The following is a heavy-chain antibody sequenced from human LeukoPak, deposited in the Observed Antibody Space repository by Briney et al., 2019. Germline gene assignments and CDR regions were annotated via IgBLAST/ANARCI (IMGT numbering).Heavy chain of an antibody. CDR2: INHSGST. J-gene: IGHJ6*03. Sequence: SETLSLTCAVYGGSFSGYYWSWIRQPPGKGLEWIGEINHSGSTNYNPSLKSRVTISVDTSKNQFSLKLSSVTAADTAVYYCARGRGGTRYYYYYMDVWGKGTTVTVSS. CDR3: ARGRGGTRYYYYYMDV. D-gene: IGHD2-15*01. CDR1: GGSFSGYY. V-gene: IGHV4-34*01.